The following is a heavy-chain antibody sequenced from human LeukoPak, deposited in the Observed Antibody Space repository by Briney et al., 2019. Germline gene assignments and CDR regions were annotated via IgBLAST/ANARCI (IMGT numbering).Heavy chain of an antibody. V-gene: IGHV1-3*01. CDR3: ARGPLDYYMDV. CDR2: INAGNGNT. Sequence: ASVKVSCKASGYTFTSYAMHWVRQAPGQRLEWMGWINAGNGNTKYSQKFQGRVTITADESTSTAYMELSSLRSEDTAVYYCARGPLDYYMDVWGKGTTVTVSS. CDR1: GYTFTSYA. J-gene: IGHJ6*03.